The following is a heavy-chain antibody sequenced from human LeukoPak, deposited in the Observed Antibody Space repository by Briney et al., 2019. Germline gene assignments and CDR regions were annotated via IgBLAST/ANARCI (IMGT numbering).Heavy chain of an antibody. J-gene: IGHJ4*02. V-gene: IGHV4-59*01. Sequence: PSETLSLTCTVSGGSISSYYWSWIRQPPGKGLEWIGDIYYSGSTNYNPSLKSRVTISVDTSKNQFSLKLSSVTAADTAVFYCARGYDFWSAYLTPIWDYWGQGTLVTVSS. CDR3: ARGYDFWSAYLTPIWDY. CDR1: GGSISSYY. D-gene: IGHD3-3*01. CDR2: IYYSGST.